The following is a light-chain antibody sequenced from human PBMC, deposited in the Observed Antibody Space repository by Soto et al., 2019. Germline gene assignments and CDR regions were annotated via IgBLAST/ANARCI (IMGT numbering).Light chain of an antibody. CDR1: SSDVGAYDY. Sequence: QSVLTQPASVSGSPGQSITISCTGTSSDVGAYDYVSWYQQHPDKAPKLMIYEVSNRPSGVSNRFSGSKSVNTATLTISGLQAEDEADYYCSSYTSSSTRVFGTGPRSPS. V-gene: IGLV2-14*03. CDR2: EVS. J-gene: IGLJ1*01. CDR3: SSYTSSSTRV.